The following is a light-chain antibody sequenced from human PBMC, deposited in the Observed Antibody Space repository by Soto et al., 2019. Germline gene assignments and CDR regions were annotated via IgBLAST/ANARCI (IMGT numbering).Light chain of an antibody. CDR1: QSLLHSSGHNC. Sequence: DIVKTQSPLSLPVTPGEPASISCRSSQSLLHSSGHNCLDWYLQKPGQSPQLLIYFGSNRASGVPDRFSGSGSGTDFTLKISRVEAADVGLYYCMQTLQTPLTFGGGTKVEIK. CDR3: MQTLQTPLT. CDR2: FGS. V-gene: IGKV2-28*01. J-gene: IGKJ4*01.